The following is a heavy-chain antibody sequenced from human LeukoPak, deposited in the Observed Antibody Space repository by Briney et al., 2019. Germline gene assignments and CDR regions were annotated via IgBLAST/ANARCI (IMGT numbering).Heavy chain of an antibody. V-gene: IGHV3-74*01. CDR2: IDSDGSDT. CDR3: ARVGVLEGAAAAFDY. Sequence: GGSLRLSRAASGFTFSSYWMHWVRQAPGKGLVWVSRIDSDGSDTTYADPVKGRFTISRDNAKNTLYLQMNSLRAEDTAVYYCARVGVLEGAAAAFDYWGQGILVTVSS. J-gene: IGHJ4*02. D-gene: IGHD6-13*01. CDR1: GFTFSSYW.